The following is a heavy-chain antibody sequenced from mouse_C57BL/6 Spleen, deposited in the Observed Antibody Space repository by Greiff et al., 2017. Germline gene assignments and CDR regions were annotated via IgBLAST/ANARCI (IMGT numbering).Heavy chain of an antibody. D-gene: IGHD1-1*01. J-gene: IGHJ3*01. CDR3: SYYYGSSLFAY. V-gene: IGHV1-5*01. CDR1: GYTFTSYW. CDR2: IYPGNSET. Sequence: SGTVLARPGASVKMSCKTSGYTFTSYWMHWVKQRPGQGLEWIGAIYPGNSETSYNQKFKGKAKLTAVTSASTAYMELSSLTNEDSAVYYCSYYYGSSLFAYWGQGTLVTVSA.